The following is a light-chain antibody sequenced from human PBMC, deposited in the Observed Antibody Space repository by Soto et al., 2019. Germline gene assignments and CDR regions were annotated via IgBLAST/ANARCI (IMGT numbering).Light chain of an antibody. CDR1: QSLLYIANNKNY. V-gene: IGKV4-1*01. CDR3: QQFYTTPT. CDR2: WAS. Sequence: DIVMTQFPDSLGVSLGERATINCRSSQSLLYIANNKNYLAWYQQKPGQPPKLLISWASARESGVPDRFSGSGSGADFTLTISSPQAEDVGLYYCQQFYTTPTFGGGTKVELK. J-gene: IGKJ4*01.